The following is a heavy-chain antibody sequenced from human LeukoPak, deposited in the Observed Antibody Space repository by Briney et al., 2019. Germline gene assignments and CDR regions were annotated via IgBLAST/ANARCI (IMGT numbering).Heavy chain of an antibody. CDR1: GFTFINYW. Sequence: GGSLRLSCAASGFTFINYWMHWVRQAPGKGLMWVSRVDADGSTTRYADSVKDRFTISRDNAKNTVYLQMNSLRVEDTAVYYCARGDYMRVGNWGQGTLVTVSS. CDR3: ARGDYMRVGN. CDR2: VDADGSTT. V-gene: IGHV3-74*01. J-gene: IGHJ4*02. D-gene: IGHD4/OR15-4a*01.